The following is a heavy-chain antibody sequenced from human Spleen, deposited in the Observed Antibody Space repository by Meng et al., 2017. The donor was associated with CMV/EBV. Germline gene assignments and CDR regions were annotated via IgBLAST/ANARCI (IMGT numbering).Heavy chain of an antibody. CDR1: GFTFSSYW. Sequence: GESLKISCAASGFTFSSYWMSWVRQAPGKGLEWVANIKQDGSEKYYVDSVKGRFTISRDNAKNSLYLQMNSLRAEDAAVYYCARAGGSSWYDYYYYGMDVWGQGTTVTVSS. D-gene: IGHD6-13*01. CDR2: IKQDGSEK. J-gene: IGHJ6*02. CDR3: ARAGGSSWYDYYYYGMDV. V-gene: IGHV3-7*04.